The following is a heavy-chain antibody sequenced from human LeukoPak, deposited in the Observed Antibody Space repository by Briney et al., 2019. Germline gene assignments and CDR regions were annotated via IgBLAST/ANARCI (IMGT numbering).Heavy chain of an antibody. V-gene: IGHV4-30-2*01. CDR1: GGSISSGGHY. CDR2: VYRSGSH. D-gene: IGHD2-2*02. Sequence: SETLSLTCTVSGGSISSGGHYWNWIRQPPGKGLEWIGYVYRSGSHNYNPSLRSRVSMSLDRSKNQFSLNLTSVTAADTAVYFCARAIPSTGYTGPFDPWGQGTLITVSS. J-gene: IGHJ5*02. CDR3: ARAIPSTGYTGPFDP.